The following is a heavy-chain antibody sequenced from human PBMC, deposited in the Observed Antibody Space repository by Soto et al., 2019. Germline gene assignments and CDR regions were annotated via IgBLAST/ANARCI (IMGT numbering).Heavy chain of an antibody. V-gene: IGHV4-30-4*08. CDR1: GFTFSRYA. CDR2: IYYSGST. J-gene: IGHJ6*02. Sequence: LRLSCAASGFTFSRYAMSWVRQAPGKGLEWIGYIYYSGSTYYNPSLKSRVTISVDTSKNQFSLKLSSVTAADTAVYYCAREGVRGVYYYYGMDVWGQGTTVTVSS. CDR3: AREGVRGVYYYYGMDV. D-gene: IGHD3-10*01.